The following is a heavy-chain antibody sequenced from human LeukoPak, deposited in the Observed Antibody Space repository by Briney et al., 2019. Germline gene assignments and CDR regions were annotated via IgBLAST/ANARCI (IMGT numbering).Heavy chain of an antibody. CDR1: GFTFSSYS. D-gene: IGHD5-12*01. Sequence: GGSLRLSYAASGFTFSSYSMNSARQAPGKGLEWLSYISSSSSTIYYADSVKGRFTISRDNAKNSLYLQMNSLRAEDTAVYYCARSGPSRYSGYGDFDYWGQGTLVTVSS. CDR3: ARSGPSRYSGYGDFDY. CDR2: ISSSSSTI. J-gene: IGHJ4*02. V-gene: IGHV3-48*01.